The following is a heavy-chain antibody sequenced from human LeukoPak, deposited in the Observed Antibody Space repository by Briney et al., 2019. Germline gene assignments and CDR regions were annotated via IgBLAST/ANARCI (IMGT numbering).Heavy chain of an antibody. CDR1: GFTFSSYW. J-gene: IGHJ4*02. Sequence: GGSLRLSCAASGFTFSSYWMSWVRQAPGKGLEWVANIKQDGSEKYYVDSVKGGFTISRDTAKNSLYLQMNSLRAEDTAVYYCARLRGYSYGQLDYWGQGTLVTVSS. CDR3: ARLRGYSYGQLDY. CDR2: IKQDGSEK. V-gene: IGHV3-7*01. D-gene: IGHD5-18*01.